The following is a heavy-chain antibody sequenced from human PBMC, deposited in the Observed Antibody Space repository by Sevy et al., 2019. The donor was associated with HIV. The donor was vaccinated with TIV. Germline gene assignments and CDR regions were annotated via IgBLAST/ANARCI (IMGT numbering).Heavy chain of an antibody. CDR2: IMGDGSRR. J-gene: IGHJ4*02. CDR3: ARDPFGGYYFDH. D-gene: IGHD3-16*01. CDR1: GFNFSTYW. Sequence: GGSLRLSCAASGFNFSTYWMHWVSQAPGKGLVWVSRIMGDGSRRSHADSVKGRFTISRDNAKNTLYLQMNSLRAEDTALYFCARDPFGGYYFDHWGPGTLVTVSS. V-gene: IGHV3-74*01.